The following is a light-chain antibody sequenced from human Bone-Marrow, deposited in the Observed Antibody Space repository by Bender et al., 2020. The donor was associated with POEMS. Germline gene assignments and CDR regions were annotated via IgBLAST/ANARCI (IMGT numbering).Light chain of an antibody. CDR3: ISYTSSSTLV. J-gene: IGLJ3*02. CDR2: DVN. V-gene: IGLV2-14*03. CDR1: SSDIGGYNY. Sequence: QSALTQPASVSGSPGQSITISCTGTSSDIGGYNYVSWYQQHPGKAPKLMILDVNNRPSGVSNRFSGSKSGNTASLTISGLQAEDEADYFCISYTSSSTLVFGGGPKLTVL.